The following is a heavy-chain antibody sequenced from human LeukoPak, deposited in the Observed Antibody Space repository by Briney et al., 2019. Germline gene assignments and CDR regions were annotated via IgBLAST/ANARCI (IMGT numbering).Heavy chain of an antibody. CDR1: GGSISSYY. CDR3: ARDPSNWNDDAFDI. CDR2: IYTSGST. V-gene: IGHV4-4*07. J-gene: IGHJ3*02. Sequence: SETLSLTCPVSGGSISSYYWSWIRQPAGKGLEWIGRIYTSGSTNYNPSLKSRVTMSVDTSKNQFSLKLSSVTAADTAVYYCARDPSNWNDDAFDIWGQGTMVTVSS. D-gene: IGHD1-1*01.